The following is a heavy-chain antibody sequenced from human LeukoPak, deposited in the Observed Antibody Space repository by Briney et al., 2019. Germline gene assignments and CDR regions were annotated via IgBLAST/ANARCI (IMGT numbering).Heavy chain of an antibody. CDR2: IIPIFGTA. CDR3: ARIAEAGTLLTDY. Sequence: SVKVSCKASGGTFSSYAISWVRQAPGQGLEWMGGIIPIFGTANYAQKFQGRVTITADESTSTAYMELSSLRSEDTAVYYCARIAEAGTLLTDYWGQGTLVTVSS. V-gene: IGHV1-69*13. J-gene: IGHJ4*02. D-gene: IGHD6-19*01. CDR1: GGTFSSYA.